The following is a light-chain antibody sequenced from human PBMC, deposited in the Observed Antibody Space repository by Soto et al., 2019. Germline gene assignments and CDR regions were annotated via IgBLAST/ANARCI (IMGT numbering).Light chain of an antibody. V-gene: IGKV3-11*01. CDR1: QSVSSY. Sequence: EIVLTQSPATLSLSPGERATLSCRASQSVSSYLAWYQQKPGQAPRLFIYDASNRATGIPARFSGSGSGTDFTLTISSLEPEDFAVYYCQQRSNRALTFGGGTKLEIK. J-gene: IGKJ4*01. CDR3: QQRSNRALT. CDR2: DAS.